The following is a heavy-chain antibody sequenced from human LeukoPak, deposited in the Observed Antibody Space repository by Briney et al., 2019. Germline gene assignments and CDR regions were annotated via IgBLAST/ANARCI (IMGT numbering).Heavy chain of an antibody. CDR2: ISAYNGNT. D-gene: IGHD5-18*01. CDR1: GYTFTSYG. Sequence: ASVKVPCKASGYTFTSYGISWVRQAPGQGLEWMGWISAYNGNTNYAQKLQGRVTMTTDTSTSTAYMELRSLRSDDTAVYYCARAGTRGTAMGNFDYWGQGTLVTVSS. CDR3: ARAGTRGTAMGNFDY. J-gene: IGHJ4*02. V-gene: IGHV1-18*01.